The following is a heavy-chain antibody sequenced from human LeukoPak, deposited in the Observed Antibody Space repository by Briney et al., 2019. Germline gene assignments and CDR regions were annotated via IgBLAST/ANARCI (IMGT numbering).Heavy chain of an antibody. CDR3: AKTGLYSSSSRGYFDY. CDR1: GFTFSNYV. V-gene: IGHV3-23*01. J-gene: IGHJ4*02. Sequence: QTGGSLRLSCAASGFTFSNYVMGWVRQPPGEGLQWVSVISGSGITTYYARSVKGRFTISRDNSKNTLYLQMNNLRAEDTAIYYCAKTGLYSSSSRGYFDYWGQGTLVTVSS. D-gene: IGHD6-6*01. CDR2: ISGSGITT.